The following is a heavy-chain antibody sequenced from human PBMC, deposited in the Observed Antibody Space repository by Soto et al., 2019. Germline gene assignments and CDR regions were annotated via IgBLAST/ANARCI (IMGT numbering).Heavy chain of an antibody. CDR3: VRGDNWNDEASDY. J-gene: IGHJ4*02. CDR2: IWSDGNNR. CDR1: GFMFSNHG. V-gene: IGHV3-33*01. Sequence: QVQLVESGGGVVQPGRSLRLSCAASGFMFSNHGMHWVRQAPGKGLGWVAVIWSDGNNRYYADSVKGRFTISRDNSENTVYLQMNSLRAEDTAVYYCVRGDNWNDEASDYRGQGTLVNVSS. D-gene: IGHD1-1*01.